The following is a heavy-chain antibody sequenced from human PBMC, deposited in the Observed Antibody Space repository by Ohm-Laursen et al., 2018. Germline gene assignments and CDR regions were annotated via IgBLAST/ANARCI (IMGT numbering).Heavy chain of an antibody. CDR2: IDWDDDK. V-gene: IGHV2-70*11. CDR3: ARLVGDFWNYGMDV. Sequence: TQTLTLTGTFSGFSLSTSRMCVSWIRQPPGKALEWLARIDWDDDKYYSTSLKTRLTISKDTSKSQVVLTMTNMDPVDTATYYCARLVGDFWNYGMDVWGQGTTVTVSS. CDR1: GFSLSTSRMC. D-gene: IGHD3-3*01. J-gene: IGHJ6*02.